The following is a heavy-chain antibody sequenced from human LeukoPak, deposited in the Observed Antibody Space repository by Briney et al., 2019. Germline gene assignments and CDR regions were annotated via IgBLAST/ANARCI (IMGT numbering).Heavy chain of an antibody. CDR3: ARGRYYYDSRGYYKQYYFDY. CDR2: IYHSGST. J-gene: IGHJ4*02. V-gene: IGHV4-31*03. CDR1: GGXISRGGYY. Sequence: SQTLSLTCTVSGGXISRGGYYWTWIRQHPGKCLEWIGYIYHSGSTYYNPSLKSRVTLSVDTSRSQFALNLSSVTAADTAVYYCARGRYYYDSRGYYKQYYFDYWGQGTLVTVSS. D-gene: IGHD3-22*01.